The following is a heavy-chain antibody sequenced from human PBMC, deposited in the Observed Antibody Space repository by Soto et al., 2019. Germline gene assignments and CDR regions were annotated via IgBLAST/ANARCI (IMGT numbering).Heavy chain of an antibody. V-gene: IGHV3-23*01. Sequence: GGSLRLSCAASGFTFTSYAMGWVRQAPGKGLEWVSVISSGGSTYYADSVRGRFTISRDNSKDTLSLQMNSLRAEDTAVYYCAKRRGGGGHFDYWGQGAMVTVYS. CDR2: ISSGGST. D-gene: IGHD2-15*01. CDR3: AKRRGGGGHFDY. CDR1: GFTFTSYA. J-gene: IGHJ4*02.